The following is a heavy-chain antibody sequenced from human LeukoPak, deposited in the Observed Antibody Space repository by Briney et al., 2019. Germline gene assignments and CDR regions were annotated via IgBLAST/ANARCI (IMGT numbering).Heavy chain of an antibody. J-gene: IGHJ4*02. CDR1: GFTFSSYG. CDR3: ARGALSSGWYLDY. D-gene: IGHD6-19*01. CDR2: IWYDGSNK. Sequence: GGSLRLSCAASGFTFSSYGMPWVRQAPGKGLEWVAVIWYDGSNKYYADSVKGRFPISRDNSKNTLYLQMNSLRAEDTAVYYCARGALSSGWYLDYWGQGTLVTVSS. V-gene: IGHV3-33*01.